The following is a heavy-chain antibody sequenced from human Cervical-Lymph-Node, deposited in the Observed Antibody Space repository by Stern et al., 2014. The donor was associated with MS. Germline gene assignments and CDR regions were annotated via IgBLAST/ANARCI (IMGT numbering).Heavy chain of an antibody. CDR1: GGPISSGTYY. Sequence: QLQLQESGPGLVKPSQTLSLTCTVSGGPISSGTYYWSWIRQPAGKGLEWIGRIYTSGSTDYTSSLKSRATISVDMPKNQLPRRLPHVTAADTAVYYCARGRNGFGYDSWGQGTLATVSP. CDR3: ARGRNGFGYDS. D-gene: IGHD2-15*01. V-gene: IGHV4-61*02. CDR2: IYTSGST. J-gene: IGHJ4*02.